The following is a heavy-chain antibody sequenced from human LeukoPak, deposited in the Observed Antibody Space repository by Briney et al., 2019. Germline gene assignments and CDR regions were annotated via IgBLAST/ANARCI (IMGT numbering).Heavy chain of an antibody. CDR3: VKNSGIWSF. V-gene: IGHV3-23*01. D-gene: IGHD1-26*01. CDR1: GFSFDTTD. CDR2: ISGTGDRT. J-gene: IGHJ4*02. Sequence: GSLRLSCAASGFSFDTTDMTWVRQAPGKGPEWLSCISGTGDRTYYADSVRGRFTISRDNSKNMLYLQMTSLRVEDTATYYCVKNSGIWSFWGRGTLAAVSS.